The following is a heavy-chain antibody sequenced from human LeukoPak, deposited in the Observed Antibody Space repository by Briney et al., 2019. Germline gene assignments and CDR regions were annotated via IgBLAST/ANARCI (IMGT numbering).Heavy chain of an antibody. CDR3: ARGAYYDSSGYYYPRYYYYYMDV. Sequence: SETLSLTCAVYGGSFSGYYWSWIRQPPGKGLEWIGEINHSGSTNYNPSLKSRVTISVDTSKNQFSLKLSSVTAADTAVYYCARGAYYDSSGYYYPRYYYYYMDVWGKGTTVTVSS. CDR1: GGSFSGYY. CDR2: INHSGST. V-gene: IGHV4-34*01. J-gene: IGHJ6*03. D-gene: IGHD3-22*01.